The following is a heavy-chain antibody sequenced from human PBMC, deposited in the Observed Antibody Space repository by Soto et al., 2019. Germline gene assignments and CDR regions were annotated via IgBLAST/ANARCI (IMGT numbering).Heavy chain of an antibody. CDR2: FKSKTDGGTI. Sequence: EVQLVESGGGLVQPGGSLRLSCAASGFSFTNAWMNWVRQAPGKGLEWVGRFKSKTDGGTIEYGAPVKGRFTISRDDSKNTLYLQMNSLKTEDTAVYYCATDNIYPRHTGSYCSHWGQGTLVTVSS. J-gene: IGHJ4*02. D-gene: IGHD1-26*01. CDR1: GFSFTNAW. V-gene: IGHV3-15*07. CDR3: ATDNIYPRHTGSYCSH.